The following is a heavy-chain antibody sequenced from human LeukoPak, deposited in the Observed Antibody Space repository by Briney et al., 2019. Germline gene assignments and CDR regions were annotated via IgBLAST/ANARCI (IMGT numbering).Heavy chain of an antibody. CDR1: GYTFTGYY. V-gene: IGHV1-2*02. J-gene: IGHJ6*03. CDR3: ARGMRGSGSYYLHYYYYYMDV. Sequence: ASVKVSCKASGYTFTGYYMHWVRQAPGQGLEWMGWINPNSGGTNYAQKFQGRVTMTRDTSISTAYMELSRLRSDDTAVYYCARGMRGSGSYYLHYYYYYMDVWGKGTTVTISS. CDR2: INPNSGGT. D-gene: IGHD3-10*01.